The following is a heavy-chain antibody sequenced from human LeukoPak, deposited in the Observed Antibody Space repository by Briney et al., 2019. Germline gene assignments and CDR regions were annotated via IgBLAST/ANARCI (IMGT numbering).Heavy chain of an antibody. V-gene: IGHV3-21*04. D-gene: IGHD1-26*01. J-gene: IGHJ4*02. Sequence: DSIQGRFTISRDNAENSLYLQMNSLRAEDTAVYYCARRSGSYDYWGQGTLVIVSS. CDR3: ARRSGSYDY.